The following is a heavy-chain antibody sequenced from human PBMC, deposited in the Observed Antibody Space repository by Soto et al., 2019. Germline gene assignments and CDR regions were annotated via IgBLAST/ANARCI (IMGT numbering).Heavy chain of an antibody. Sequence: PGESLKISCKGSGYSFTSYLITWVRQTPVKGLEWMGRIDPGDSNTHYSPSFQGHVTFSADTSITTAYLQWSSLKASDTAMYYCLRGGGYQYYLGMDVWGQGTTVTVSS. CDR2: IDPGDSNT. J-gene: IGHJ6*02. CDR3: LRGGGYQYYLGMDV. V-gene: IGHV5-10-1*01. CDR1: GYSFTSYL. D-gene: IGHD2-15*01.